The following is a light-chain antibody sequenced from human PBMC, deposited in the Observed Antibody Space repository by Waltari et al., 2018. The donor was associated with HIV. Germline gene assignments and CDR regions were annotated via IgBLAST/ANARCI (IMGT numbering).Light chain of an antibody. J-gene: IGLJ2*01. V-gene: IGLV2-23*02. Sequence: QSALTQPASVSGSPGQSITISCTGSSSDVGSYKHVSWYQQHPGKAPRPIIYEVSKRPSGVSNLYSASKSGKTASLTVSGLRAEDEADYYCSSYAGSSTFVIFGGGTKLTVL. CDR1: SSDVGSYKH. CDR2: EVS. CDR3: SSYAGSSTFVI.